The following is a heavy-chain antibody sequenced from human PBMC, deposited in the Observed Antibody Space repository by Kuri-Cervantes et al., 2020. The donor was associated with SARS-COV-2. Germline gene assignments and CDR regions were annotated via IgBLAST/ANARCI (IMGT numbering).Heavy chain of an antibody. D-gene: IGHD5-18*01. Sequence: GESLKISCAASGFTVSSNYMSWVRQAPGKGLEWVSVIYSGGSTYYADSVKGRFTISRDNSKNTLNLQMNSLRAEDTAVYYCAKGRDTAKYGMDVWGQGTTVTVSS. CDR1: GFTVSSNY. J-gene: IGHJ6*02. V-gene: IGHV3-53*01. CDR2: IYSGGST. CDR3: AKGRDTAKYGMDV.